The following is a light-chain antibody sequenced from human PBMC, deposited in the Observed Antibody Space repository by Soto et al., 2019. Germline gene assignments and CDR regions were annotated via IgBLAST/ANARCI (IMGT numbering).Light chain of an antibody. CDR3: QQYGSSGT. V-gene: IGKV3-20*01. J-gene: IGKJ1*01. Sequence: EIVLTQSPVTLSLSPGARPTVFCRASQSVSSSYLAWYQQKPGQAPRLLIYGASNRATGIPDRFSGSGSGTDFTLTISRLEPEDFAVYYCQQYGSSGTFGQGTKVDIK. CDR2: GAS. CDR1: QSVSSSY.